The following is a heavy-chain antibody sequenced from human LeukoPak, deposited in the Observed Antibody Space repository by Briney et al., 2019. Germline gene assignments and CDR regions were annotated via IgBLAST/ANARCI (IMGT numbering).Heavy chain of an antibody. CDR2: ISYDGSNK. CDR1: GFTFSSYG. Sequence: PGGSLRLSCAVSGFTFSSYGMHWVRQAPGKGLEWVAVISYDGSNKYYADSVKGRFTIYRDNAKNLLYLQMNSLRAEDTAVYYCAKGPLVPAATYYFDYWGQGTLVTVSS. CDR3: AKGPLVPAATYYFDY. J-gene: IGHJ4*02. D-gene: IGHD2-2*01. V-gene: IGHV3-30*18.